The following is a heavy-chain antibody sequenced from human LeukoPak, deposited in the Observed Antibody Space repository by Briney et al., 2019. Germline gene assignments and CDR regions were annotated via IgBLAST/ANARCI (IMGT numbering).Heavy chain of an antibody. CDR2: IGSSSSYT. J-gene: IGHJ6*02. CDR3: ARTQGYCTSASCSLYYGMDV. CDR1: GFIFRDYY. D-gene: IGHD2-2*01. Sequence: GGSLSLSCEASGFIFRDYYMSWIRQAPGKGLEWVSYIGSSSSYTNYADSVKGRFTISRDNANNSLSLQMNSLRAEDTAVYYCARTQGYCTSASCSLYYGMDVWGQGTTVTVSS. V-gene: IGHV3-11*06.